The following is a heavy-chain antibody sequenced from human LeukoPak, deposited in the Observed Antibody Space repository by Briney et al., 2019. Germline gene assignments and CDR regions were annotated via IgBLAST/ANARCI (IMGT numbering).Heavy chain of an antibody. CDR2: IIPILGIA. J-gene: IGHJ3*02. CDR1: GGTFSSYA. V-gene: IGHV1-69*04. D-gene: IGHD1-14*01. Sequence: ASVNVSCKASGGTFSSYAISWVRQAPGQGLEWMGRIIPILGIANYAQKFQGRVTITADKSTSTAYMELSSLRSEDTAVYYCARPEGNQPDDAFDIWGQGTMVTVSS. CDR3: ARPEGNQPDDAFDI.